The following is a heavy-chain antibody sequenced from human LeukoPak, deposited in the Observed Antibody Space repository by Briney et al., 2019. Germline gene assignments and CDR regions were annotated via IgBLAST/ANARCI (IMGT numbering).Heavy chain of an antibody. CDR3: ARDYKYAFDN. V-gene: IGHV3-48*01. Sequence: PGGSLRLSCAASGFTFCDYSMNWVRQAPGKGLEWISYIGIDSGNTNYADSVKGRFTISGDKAKNSLYLQMNSLRAEDTAVYYCARDYKYAFDNWGQGTLVTVSS. CDR1: GFTFCDYS. D-gene: IGHD5-24*01. CDR2: IGIDSGNT. J-gene: IGHJ4*02.